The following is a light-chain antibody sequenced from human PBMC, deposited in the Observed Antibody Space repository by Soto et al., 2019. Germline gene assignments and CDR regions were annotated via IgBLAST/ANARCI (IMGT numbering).Light chain of an antibody. CDR2: KAS. J-gene: IGKJ1*01. CDR3: QHYNSYSEA. Sequence: DIQMTQSPSTLSGSVGDRFTITYRASQTISSWLAWYQQKPGKAPKLLIYKASTLKSGVPSRFSGSGSGTEFTLTISCLQPDDFATYYCQHYNSYSEAFGQGTKVDIK. V-gene: IGKV1-5*03. CDR1: QTISSW.